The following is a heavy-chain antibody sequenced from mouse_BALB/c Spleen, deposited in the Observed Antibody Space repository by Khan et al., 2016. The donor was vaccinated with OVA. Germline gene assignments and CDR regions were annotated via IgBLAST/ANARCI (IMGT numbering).Heavy chain of an antibody. Sequence: VQLQQSGPGLVKPSQSLSLTCTVTGYSITSGYGWNWIRQFPGNKLEWMGYISYSGSTTYNPSLKSRISITRDTSKNQFFLQLNSVTTEDTATYYCARTARIKYWGQGTTLTVSS. V-gene: IGHV3-2*02. CDR3: ARTARIKY. D-gene: IGHD1-2*01. CDR1: GYSITSGYG. J-gene: IGHJ2*01. CDR2: ISYSGST.